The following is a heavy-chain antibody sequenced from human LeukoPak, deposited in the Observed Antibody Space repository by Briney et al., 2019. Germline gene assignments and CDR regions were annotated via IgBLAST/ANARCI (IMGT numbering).Heavy chain of an antibody. Sequence: GGSLRLSCAASGFSFSNYWMNWVRQAPGKGLEWVSAISGSGGSTYYADSVKGRFTISRDNSKNTLYLQMNSLRAEDTAVYYCANLHDYRAFDIWGQGTMVTVSS. CDR2: ISGSGGST. CDR1: GFSFSNYW. J-gene: IGHJ3*02. V-gene: IGHV3-23*01. CDR3: ANLHDYRAFDI. D-gene: IGHD4-11*01.